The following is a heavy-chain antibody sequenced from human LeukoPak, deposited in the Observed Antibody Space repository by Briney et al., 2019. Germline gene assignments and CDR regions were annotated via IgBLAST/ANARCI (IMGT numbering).Heavy chain of an antibody. V-gene: IGHV1-24*01. CDR3: AIHQQLASFDY. D-gene: IGHD6-13*01. J-gene: IGHJ4*02. Sequence: ASVKVSCKVSGYTLTELSMHWVREAPGKGLEWMGGCDPEDGETIYAQRFKGRVAMTEDTSTDTAYMELSCLRSEDTAVYYCAIHQQLASFDYWGQGTLVTVSS. CDR2: CDPEDGET. CDR1: GYTLTELS.